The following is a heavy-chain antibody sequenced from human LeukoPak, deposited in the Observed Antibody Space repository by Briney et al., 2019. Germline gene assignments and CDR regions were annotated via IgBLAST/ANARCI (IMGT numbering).Heavy chain of an antibody. J-gene: IGHJ3*02. V-gene: IGHV1-69*05. D-gene: IGHD3-22*01. CDR2: IIPIFGTA. Sequence: GASVKVSCKASGGTFSSYAISWVRQAPGQGLEWMGRIIPIFGTANYAQKFQGRVTITTDESTSTAYMELSSLRSEDTAVNYCARDPPHYYDSSGYYFVGAFDIWGQGTMVTVSS. CDR3: ARDPPHYYDSSGYYFVGAFDI. CDR1: GGTFSSYA.